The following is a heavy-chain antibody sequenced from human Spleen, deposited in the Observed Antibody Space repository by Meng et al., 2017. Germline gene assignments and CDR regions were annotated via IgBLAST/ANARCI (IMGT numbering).Heavy chain of an antibody. V-gene: IGHV3-74*01. CDR3: ARSDWFDP. CDR2: IRFDGSIT. Sequence: GESLKISCAASGFTFSSYGMHWVRQAPGKGLVWVSRIRFDGSITVYADSVKGRFTISRDNAKNTMYLQMNSLRAEDTAVYYCARSDWFDPWGQGTAVTVSS. CDR1: GFTFSSYG. J-gene: IGHJ5*02.